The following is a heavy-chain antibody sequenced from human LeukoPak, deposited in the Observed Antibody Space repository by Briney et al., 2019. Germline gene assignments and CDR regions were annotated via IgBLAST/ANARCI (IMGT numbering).Heavy chain of an antibody. Sequence: ASVKVSCKASGYTFTGYYIHWVRQAPGQGLEWLGRIDPNSGGTSYAHNFQGRVTMTRDTSITTAYMDLSSLRSDDTAVYYCARDSRVSGDYWGQGTLVTVSS. J-gene: IGHJ4*02. CDR3: ARDSRVSGDY. D-gene: IGHD2-2*01. V-gene: IGHV1-2*06. CDR1: GYTFTGYY. CDR2: IDPNSGGT.